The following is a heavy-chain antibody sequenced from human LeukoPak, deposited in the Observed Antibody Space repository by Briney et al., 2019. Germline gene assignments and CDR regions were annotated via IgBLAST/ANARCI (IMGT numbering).Heavy chain of an antibody. J-gene: IGHJ4*02. Sequence: GASVRVSCKASGYTFTDYYMHWVRQAPGQGLEWMGWINPNSGGTNYAQKFHDRVTMTRDTSITTAYMELSRLRSDDTAVYYCARELGFCSRTSCPLYHYWGQGTLVTVSS. CDR1: GYTFTDYY. CDR3: ARELGFCSRTSCPLYHY. D-gene: IGHD2-2*01. CDR2: INPNSGGT. V-gene: IGHV1-2*02.